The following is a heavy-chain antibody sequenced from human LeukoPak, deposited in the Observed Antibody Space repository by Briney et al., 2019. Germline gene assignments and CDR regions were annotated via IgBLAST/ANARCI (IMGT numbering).Heavy chain of an antibody. J-gene: IGHJ6*03. V-gene: IGHV3-30*14. D-gene: IGHD2-2*01. CDR2: ISYDGSNN. CDR1: GFTFSSYA. Sequence: GGFLRLSCAASGFTFSSYAMHWVRQAPGKGLEWVAIISYDGSNNYYADSVKGRLTISRDNSKNTLYLQMNSLRAEDTAVYYCARAACQGRYCSSTSCPMPSEYYYYYYYMDVWGKGTTVTVSS. CDR3: ARAACQGRYCSSTSCPMPSEYYYYYYYMDV.